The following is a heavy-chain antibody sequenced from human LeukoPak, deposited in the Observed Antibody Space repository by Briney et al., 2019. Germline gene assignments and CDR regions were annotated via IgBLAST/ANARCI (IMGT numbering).Heavy chain of an antibody. Sequence: GSLRLSCAASGFTFSDYYMSWIRQPPGKGLEWIGSIYHSGSTYYNPSLKSRVTISVDTSKNQFSLKLSSVTAADTAVYYCARDMEGSGYFDYWGQGTLVTVSS. D-gene: IGHD3-10*01. CDR1: GFTFSDYY. CDR3: ARDMEGSGYFDY. J-gene: IGHJ4*02. CDR2: IYHSGST. V-gene: IGHV4-38-2*02.